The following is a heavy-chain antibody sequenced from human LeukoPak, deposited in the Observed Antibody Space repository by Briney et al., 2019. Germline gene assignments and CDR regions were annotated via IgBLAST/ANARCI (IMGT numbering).Heavy chain of an antibody. CDR3: AGGRTDIVVVPATLRNYYFDY. CDR2: MYYSGST. J-gene: IGHJ4*02. CDR1: GGSISSSNYY. D-gene: IGHD2-2*01. Sequence: SETLSLTCTVSGGSISSSNYYWGWIRQPPGKGLEWIGNMYYSGSTYYNPSLKSRVTISVDTSKNHFSLKLSSVTAADTAVYYCAGGRTDIVVVPATLRNYYFDYWGQGTLVTVSS. V-gene: IGHV4-39*07.